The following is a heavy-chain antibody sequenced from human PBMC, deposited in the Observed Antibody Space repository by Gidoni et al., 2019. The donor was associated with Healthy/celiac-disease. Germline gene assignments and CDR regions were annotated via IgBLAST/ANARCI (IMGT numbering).Heavy chain of an antibody. V-gene: IGHV3-49*05. D-gene: IGHD4-17*01. CDR3: TRFGTTVTSKFDY. J-gene: IGHJ4*02. CDR1: GFTFGDYA. Sequence: EVQLVESGGGLVKPGRSLRLSCTASGFTFGDYAMSWFRQAPGKGLEWVGFIRSKAYGGTTEYAASVKGRFTISRDDSKSIAYLQMNSLKTEDTAVYYCTRFGTTVTSKFDYWGQGTLVTVSS. CDR2: IRSKAYGGTT.